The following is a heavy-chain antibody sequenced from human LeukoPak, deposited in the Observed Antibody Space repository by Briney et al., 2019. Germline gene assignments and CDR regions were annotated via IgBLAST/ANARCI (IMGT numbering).Heavy chain of an antibody. D-gene: IGHD3-22*01. Sequence: SETLSLTCTVSGGSISSYYWSWIRQPPGKGLEWIGYIYYSGSTNYNPSLKSRVSISVDTSKNQFSLKLTSVTAADTAVYYCAREYYYGSSGYFPDYFDYWGQGTLVTVSS. J-gene: IGHJ4*02. CDR2: IYYSGST. CDR3: AREYYYGSSGYFPDYFDY. CDR1: GGSISSYY. V-gene: IGHV4-59*12.